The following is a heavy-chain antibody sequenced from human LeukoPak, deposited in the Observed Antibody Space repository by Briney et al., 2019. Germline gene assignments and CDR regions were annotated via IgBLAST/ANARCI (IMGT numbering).Heavy chain of an antibody. CDR1: GGSISSYY. CDR3: ARWSYGFGSAYYFDY. D-gene: IGHD5-18*01. CDR2: IYYSGST. V-gene: IGHV4-39*01. Sequence: KPSETLSLTCTVSGGSISSYYWGWIRQPPGKGLEWIGSIYYSGSTYYNPSLKSRVTISVDTSKNQFSLKLSSVTAADTAVYYCARWSYGFGSAYYFDYWGQGTLVTVSS. J-gene: IGHJ4*02.